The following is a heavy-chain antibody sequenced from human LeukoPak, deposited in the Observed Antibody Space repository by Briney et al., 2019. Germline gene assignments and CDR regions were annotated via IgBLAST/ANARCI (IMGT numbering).Heavy chain of an antibody. J-gene: IGHJ4*02. CDR1: GGSFSGSF. CDR2: INHSGST. D-gene: IGHD3-9*01. V-gene: IGHV4-34*01. Sequence: PSETLSLTCAVYGGSFSGSFWSWIRQPPGKGLEWVGEINHSGSTNYNPSLKSRVTISVDTSKNQFSLKLSSVTAADTAVYYCARLTEYDILTGYAPGYWGQGTLVTVSS. CDR3: ARLTEYDILTGYAPGY.